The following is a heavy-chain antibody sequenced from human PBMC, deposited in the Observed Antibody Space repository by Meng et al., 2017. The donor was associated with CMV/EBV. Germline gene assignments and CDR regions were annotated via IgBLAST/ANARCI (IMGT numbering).Heavy chain of an antibody. CDR2: IYYSGST. J-gene: IGHJ4*02. Sequence: SETLSLTCTVSGGSISSYYWSWIRQPPGKGLEWIGYIYYSGSTNYNPSLKSRVTISVGTSKNQFSLKLSSVTAADTAVYYCARVGVGESFDYWGQGTLVTVSS. CDR1: GGSISSYY. V-gene: IGHV4-59*01. D-gene: IGHD3-10*01. CDR3: ARVGVGESFDY.